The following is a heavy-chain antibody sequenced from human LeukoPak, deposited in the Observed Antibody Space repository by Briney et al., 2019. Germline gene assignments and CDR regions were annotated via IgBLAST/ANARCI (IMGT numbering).Heavy chain of an antibody. J-gene: IGHJ2*01. Sequence: PGGSLRLSCAASGFTFSSYSMNWVRQAPGKGLEWVSSISSSSSYIYYADSVKGRFTISRDNAKNSLYLQMNSLRAEDTAVYYCAREGLDDYGDPRSYWYFDLWGRGTLVTVSS. CDR1: GFTFSSYS. CDR3: AREGLDDYGDPRSYWYFDL. V-gene: IGHV3-21*01. D-gene: IGHD4-17*01. CDR2: ISSSSSYI.